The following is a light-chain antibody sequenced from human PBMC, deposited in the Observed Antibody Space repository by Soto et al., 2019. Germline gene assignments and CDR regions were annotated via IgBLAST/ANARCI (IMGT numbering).Light chain of an antibody. CDR2: EVS. CDR3: CSYAGSSTIYV. CDR1: SSDVGSYNL. V-gene: IGLV2-23*02. J-gene: IGLJ1*01. Sequence: QSALTQPASVSGSPGQSITISCTGTSSDVGSYNLVSWYQQHPGKAPKLMIYEVSKRPSGVSNRFSGSKSGNTASLTISGLQAEDEADYYCCSYAGSSTIYVFVTGTKLTVL.